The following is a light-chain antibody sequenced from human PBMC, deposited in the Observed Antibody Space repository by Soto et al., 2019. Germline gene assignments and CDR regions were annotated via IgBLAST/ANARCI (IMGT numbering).Light chain of an antibody. CDR3: QQYGGSPRT. V-gene: IGKV1-5*03. Sequence: DIQMTQSPSTLSASVGDRVTITCRASQSISGWLAWYQQKPGKAPNLLIYKVSNLQNGVPSRFSGSGSGTQFTLSISSLQPDDVATYYCQQYGGSPRTLGQGTKVDIK. CDR2: KVS. J-gene: IGKJ1*01. CDR1: QSISGW.